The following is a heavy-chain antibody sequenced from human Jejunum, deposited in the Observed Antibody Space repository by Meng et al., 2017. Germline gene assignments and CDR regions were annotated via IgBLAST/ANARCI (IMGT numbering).Heavy chain of an antibody. Sequence: SSPTLVKPTQTITLTCSFSGFSLTTSGVGVGWIRQPPGGALEWLALIYWSDEQRYTPSLKTRLTITKDASKNLVVLTLTNMDYVDTGTYYCVQRLVGLNSGWNYWGQGKLVTVSS. CDR2: IYWSDEQ. J-gene: IGHJ4*02. CDR1: GFSLTTSGVG. CDR3: VQRLVGLNSGWNY. D-gene: IGHD1-26*01. V-gene: IGHV2-5*04.